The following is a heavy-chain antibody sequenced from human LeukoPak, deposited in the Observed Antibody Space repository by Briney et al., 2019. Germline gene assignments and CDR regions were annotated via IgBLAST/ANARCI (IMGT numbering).Heavy chain of an antibody. J-gene: IGHJ4*02. D-gene: IGHD1-1*01. CDR2: ISGDSIYI. CDR1: GFTFSSYS. CDR3: ARVSGRLERQSDLDY. V-gene: IGHV3-21*01. Sequence: GGSLRLSCAASGFTFSSYSMNWVRQAPGHGLKWVSSISGDSIYIYNAASVKGRFTISSDNAQASLYLQMSGLGADDTAVYYCARVSGRLERQSDLDYWGQGTLVIVSS.